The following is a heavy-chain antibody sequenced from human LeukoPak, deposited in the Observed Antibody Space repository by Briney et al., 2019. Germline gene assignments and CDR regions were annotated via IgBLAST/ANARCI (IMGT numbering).Heavy chain of an antibody. V-gene: IGHV1-69*04. J-gene: IGHJ1*01. Sequence: SVKVSCKASGGTFNSFAISWVRQAPGQGLEWVGRIIPLLGTPDYAQKFQGRVTITSDKYTGTAYIELSSLRSEDTAMYYCARMKYFDSTGYSHAEYFQHWGQGTLVTVSS. D-gene: IGHD3-22*01. CDR1: GGTFNSFA. CDR2: IIPLLGTP. CDR3: ARMKYFDSTGYSHAEYFQH.